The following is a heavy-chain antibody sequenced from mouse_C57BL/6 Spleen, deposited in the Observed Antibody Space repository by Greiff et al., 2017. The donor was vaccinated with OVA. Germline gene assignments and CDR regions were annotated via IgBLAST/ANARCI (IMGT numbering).Heavy chain of an antibody. CDR2: ISSGSSTI. J-gene: IGHJ1*03. Sequence: EVQLVESGGGLVKPGGSLKLSCAASGFTFSDYGMHWVRQAPEKGLEWVAYISSGSSTIYYADTVKGRFTISRDNAKNTLFLQMTSLRSEDTAMYYCARINYYGSSYSYWYFDVWGTGTTVTVSS. V-gene: IGHV5-17*01. D-gene: IGHD1-1*01. CDR1: GFTFSDYG. CDR3: ARINYYGSSYSYWYFDV.